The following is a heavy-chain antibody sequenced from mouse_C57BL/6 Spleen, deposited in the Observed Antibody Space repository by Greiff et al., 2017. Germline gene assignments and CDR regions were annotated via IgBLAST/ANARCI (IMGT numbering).Heavy chain of an antibody. CDR3: AKTGNAMDY. Sequence: HVQLQQPGAELVQPGASLKLSCKASGYTFTSYWMPWVQQGPGQGLEWIGMISPNSDSTNYTEKFKSKATLTVDKSSSTAYMQLSSLTSEDSEVYYCAKTGNAMDYWGQGTSVTVSA. V-gene: IGHV1-64*01. J-gene: IGHJ4*01. CDR2: ISPNSDST. D-gene: IGHD4-1*01. CDR1: GYTFTSYW.